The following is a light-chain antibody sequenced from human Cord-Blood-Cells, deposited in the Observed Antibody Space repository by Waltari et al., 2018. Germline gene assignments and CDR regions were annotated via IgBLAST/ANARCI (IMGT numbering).Light chain of an antibody. Sequence: DIVMTQSPLSLPVTPGEPASISCRSSQSLLHSNGYNYLDWYLQKPGQSPKQLIYLGSNRASGVPDRFSGSGSGTDLTLKISRVEAEDVGVYYCMQALQTPRTFGQGTRVEIK. V-gene: IGKV2-28*01. CDR3: MQALQTPRT. J-gene: IGKJ1*01. CDR2: LGS. CDR1: QSLLHSNGYNY.